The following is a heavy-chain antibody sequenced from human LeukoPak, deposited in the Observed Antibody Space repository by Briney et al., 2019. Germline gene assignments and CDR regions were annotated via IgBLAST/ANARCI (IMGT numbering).Heavy chain of an antibody. J-gene: IGHJ3*02. CDR3: ARGGYSHAFDI. V-gene: IGHV3-74*01. CDR2: INSDGSST. D-gene: IGHD2-21*01. CDR1: GFTFSSYC. Sequence: GGSLRLSCAASGFTFSSYCMHWVRQAPGKGLVWVSRINSDGSSTSYADSVKGRFTISRDNAKNTLYLQKNSLRADDTAVYYCARGGYSHAFDIWGQGTTVTVSS.